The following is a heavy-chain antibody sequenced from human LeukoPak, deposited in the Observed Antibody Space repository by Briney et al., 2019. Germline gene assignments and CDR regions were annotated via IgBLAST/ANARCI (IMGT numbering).Heavy chain of an antibody. CDR1: GFTFTTYG. V-gene: IGHV1-18*01. J-gene: IGHJ4*02. CDR2: ISAYNGNT. Sequence: GASVKVSCKASGFTFTTYGFSWVRQAPGQGLEWLGWISAYNGNTNYAQKLQGRVTMTTDTSTSTAYMELRSLRSDDTAVYYCARDHSSSGQLFDYWGQGTLVTVSS. D-gene: IGHD6-13*01. CDR3: ARDHSSSGQLFDY.